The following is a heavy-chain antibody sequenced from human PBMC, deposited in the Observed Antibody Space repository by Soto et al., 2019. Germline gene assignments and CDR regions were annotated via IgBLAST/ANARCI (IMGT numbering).Heavy chain of an antibody. Sequence: QVQLVESGGGVVQPGRSLRLSCAASGFTFSTYPIHWVRQAPGKGLEWVAVMSYDGSDEYYADSVKGRFNISRDNSKNTLYLQMNTLRAEDTAVYYCARGLYEFHLGELAPFDFWGQGTLVTVSS. CDR2: MSYDGSDE. J-gene: IGHJ4*02. D-gene: IGHD3-16*01. CDR1: GFTFSTYP. V-gene: IGHV3-30-3*01. CDR3: ARGLYEFHLGELAPFDF.